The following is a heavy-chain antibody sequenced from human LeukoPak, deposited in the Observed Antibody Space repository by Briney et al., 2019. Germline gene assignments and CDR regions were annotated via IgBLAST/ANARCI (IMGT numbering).Heavy chain of an antibody. Sequence: PSETLSLTCTVSGGSISSYYWSWVRQPPGKGLEWIGYIYYSGSTNYNPSLKSRVTISVDTSKNQFSLKLSSVTAADTAVYYCARHSRSWYYFDYWGQGTPATVSS. CDR3: ARHSRSWYYFDY. CDR1: GGSISSYY. D-gene: IGHD6-13*01. CDR2: IYYSGST. V-gene: IGHV4-59*08. J-gene: IGHJ4*02.